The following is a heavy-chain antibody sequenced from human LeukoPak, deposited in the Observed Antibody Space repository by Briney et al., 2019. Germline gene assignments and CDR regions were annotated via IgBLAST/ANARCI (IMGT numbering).Heavy chain of an antibody. Sequence: GGSLRLSCAASGFTFTNYDMSWVRQALGKGLEWVSAISGSGDSTYYADSVEGRFTISRDNSKNTLYLQMNSLRAEDTAVYYCAKGGPVAADPRYFQHWGQGTLVTVSS. CDR1: GFTFTNYD. D-gene: IGHD6-19*01. CDR3: AKGGPVAADPRYFQH. CDR2: ISGSGDST. V-gene: IGHV3-23*01. J-gene: IGHJ1*01.